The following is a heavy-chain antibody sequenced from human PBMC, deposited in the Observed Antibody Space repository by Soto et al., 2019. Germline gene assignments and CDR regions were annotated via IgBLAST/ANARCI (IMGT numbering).Heavy chain of an antibody. J-gene: IGHJ4*02. V-gene: IGHV4-38-2*02. D-gene: IGHD3-22*01. Sequence: ETLSLTCTVSGGSISSGYHWAWIRQPPGMRLEWVASIFHTGTTYYNPSLTSRVTISVDTSKSQFSLKLSSVTAADTAVYYCARHYPDALLRFDYWGQGTLVTVSS. CDR2: IFHTGTT. CDR1: GGSISSGYH. CDR3: ARHYPDALLRFDY.